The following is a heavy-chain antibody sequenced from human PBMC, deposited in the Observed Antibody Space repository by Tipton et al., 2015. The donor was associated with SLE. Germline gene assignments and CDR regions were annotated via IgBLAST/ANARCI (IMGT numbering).Heavy chain of an antibody. CDR3: ARDAGGAPLCD. CDR2: IIPILGIA. V-gene: IGHV1-69*04. J-gene: IGHJ4*02. CDR1: GYTFSSRG. D-gene: IGHD4/OR15-4a*01. Sequence: QSGAEVKKPGGSVKVSCKASGYTFSSRGIGWVRQAPGQGLEWMGRIIPILGIANYAQKFQGRVTITADKSTGTAYMELSSLRSEDTAVYYCARDAGGAPLCDWGQGTLVTVSS.